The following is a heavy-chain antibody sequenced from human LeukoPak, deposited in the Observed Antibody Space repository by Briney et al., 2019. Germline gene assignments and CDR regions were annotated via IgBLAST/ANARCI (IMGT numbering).Heavy chain of an antibody. CDR1: GGSFSGYY. D-gene: IGHD3-10*01. CDR2: INHSGST. Sequence: PSETLSLTCAVYGGSFSGYYWSWIRQPPGKGLEWIGEINHSGSTNYNPSLKSRVTISVDTSKNQFSLKLSSVTAADTAVYYCASPMGPTIWFGDSVYWGQGTLVTVSS. J-gene: IGHJ4*02. CDR3: ASPMGPTIWFGDSVY. V-gene: IGHV4-34*01.